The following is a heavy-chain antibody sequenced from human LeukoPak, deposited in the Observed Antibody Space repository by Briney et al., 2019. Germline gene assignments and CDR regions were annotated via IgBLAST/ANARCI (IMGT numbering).Heavy chain of an antibody. CDR1: GFTFTTYY. J-gene: IGHJ4*02. Sequence: GGSLRLSXAASGFTFTTYYMTWVRQAPGKGLEWVVNINQDGGTQYYVDSVKGRFTISRDNAINSVFLQMNSLRAEDTAVYYCARENWSLDNWGQGTLVTVSS. CDR2: INQDGGTQ. V-gene: IGHV3-7*01. D-gene: IGHD1-1*01. CDR3: ARENWSLDN.